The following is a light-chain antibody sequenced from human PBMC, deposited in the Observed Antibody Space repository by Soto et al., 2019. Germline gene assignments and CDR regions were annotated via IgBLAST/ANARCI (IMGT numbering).Light chain of an antibody. V-gene: IGKV3-20*01. Sequence: EIVLTQSPGTLSLSPGERATLSCRASQSVSSNYLAWYQQKPGQAPKVLIYRASIRATGIPDRFTGSGSGTDFTLTIRRLEPEDFAVYYCKQYDSSPRTFGQGTKVDNK. CDR1: QSVSSNY. CDR3: KQYDSSPRT. J-gene: IGKJ1*01. CDR2: RAS.